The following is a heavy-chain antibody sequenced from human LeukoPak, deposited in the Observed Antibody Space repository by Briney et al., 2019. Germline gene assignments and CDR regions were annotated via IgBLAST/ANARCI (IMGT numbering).Heavy chain of an antibody. D-gene: IGHD5-24*01. J-gene: IGHJ4*02. CDR3: ARELAGHNPKPLDY. Sequence: SQTLSLTCAISGDLVSTNSVLCHWSWQSPSRGLEWQGRTYYRSKRYNDYAGSVKSRLTINPDTSKNQYSLQLKSVTPEDTAVYYCARELAGHNPKPLDYWGQGTLVTVSS. V-gene: IGHV6-1*01. CDR2: TYYRSKRYN. CDR1: GDLVSTNSVL.